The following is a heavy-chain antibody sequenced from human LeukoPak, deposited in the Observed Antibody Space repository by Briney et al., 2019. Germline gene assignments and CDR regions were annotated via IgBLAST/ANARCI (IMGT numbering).Heavy chain of an antibody. CDR2: IYYSGST. V-gene: IGHV4-39*07. J-gene: IGHJ4*02. CDR1: GGSISSSSYY. Sequence: SETLSLTCTVSGGSISSSSYYWGWIRQPPGKGLEWIGSIYYSGSTYYNPSLKSRVTISVDTSKNQFSLKLSSVTAADTAVYYCASRSQRDSSGEFDYWGQGTLVTVSS. D-gene: IGHD6-19*01. CDR3: ASRSQRDSSGEFDY.